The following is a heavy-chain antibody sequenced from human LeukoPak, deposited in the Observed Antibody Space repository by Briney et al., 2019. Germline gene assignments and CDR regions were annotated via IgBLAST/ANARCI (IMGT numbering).Heavy chain of an antibody. Sequence: SETLSLTCTVSDDFIRSNNYYWGWVRQPPGKGLEWIGSIYYNGRTYHNPSLKSRVTISVDTSRNQFSLELSSVTAADTAVYYCARRNYYDSSAYYGLWGQGTLVTVSS. V-gene: IGHV4-39*01. CDR2: IYYNGRT. D-gene: IGHD3-22*01. J-gene: IGHJ4*02. CDR3: ARRNYYDSSAYYGL. CDR1: DDFIRSNNYY.